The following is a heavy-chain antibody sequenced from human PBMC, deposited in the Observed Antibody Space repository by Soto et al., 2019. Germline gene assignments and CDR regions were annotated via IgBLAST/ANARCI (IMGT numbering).Heavy chain of an antibody. CDR2: IWFAGSKK. V-gene: IGHV3-33*01. D-gene: IGHD4-17*01. Sequence: QVQLVESGGGVVQAGGSLRLSCAASGFTFSSYAIHWVRQAPGKGLEWVTVIWFAGSKKYYGDSVKGRFTISRDSSKITVYLQMNILRAEDTALYYCASDPPTTSDYGDHQAFDLWGKGKMVTVSS. CDR3: ASDPPTTSDYGDHQAFDL. CDR1: GFTFSSYA. J-gene: IGHJ3*01.